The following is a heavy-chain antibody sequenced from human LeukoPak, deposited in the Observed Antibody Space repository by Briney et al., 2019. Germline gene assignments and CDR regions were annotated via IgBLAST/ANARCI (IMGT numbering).Heavy chain of an antibody. Sequence: GESLQISCQGSGYSFSNYWIGWVRQMPGKGLEWMGIIYPGDSDTRYSPSFQGQVTISADKSINTAYLQWSSLKASDTAKYYCAKRGYSGSYYFDYWGQGTLVTVSS. V-gene: IGHV5-51*01. CDR1: GYSFSNYW. J-gene: IGHJ4*02. CDR3: AKRGYSGSYYFDY. D-gene: IGHD5-12*01. CDR2: IYPGDSDT.